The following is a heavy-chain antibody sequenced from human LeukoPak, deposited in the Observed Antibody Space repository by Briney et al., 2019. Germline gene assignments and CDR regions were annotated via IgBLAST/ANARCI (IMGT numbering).Heavy chain of an antibody. CDR2: IYYSGST. CDR1: GGSISSSSYY. J-gene: IGHJ4*02. Sequence: SETLSLTCTVSGGSISSSSYYWGWIRQPPGKGLEWIGSIYYSGSTYYNPSLKSRVTISVDTSKNQFSLKLSSVTAADTAVYYCARWEGGMSTPTLDYWGQGTLVTVSS. CDR3: ARWEGGMSTPTLDY. V-gene: IGHV4-39*07. D-gene: IGHD1-26*01.